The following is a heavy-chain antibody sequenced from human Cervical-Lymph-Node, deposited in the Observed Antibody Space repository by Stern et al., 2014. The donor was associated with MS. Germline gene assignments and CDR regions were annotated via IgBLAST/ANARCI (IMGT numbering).Heavy chain of an antibody. V-gene: IGHV3-21*01. CDR2: ISSSSSYI. Sequence: EMKLVESGGGLVKPGGSLRLSCAASGFTFSSYSMNWVRQAPGKGLAWVSSISSSSSYIYYADSVKGRFTISRDNAKNSLYLQMNSLRAEDTAVYYCASATQWLVPGGYWGQRTLVTVSS. J-gene: IGHJ4*02. CDR3: ASATQWLVPGGY. D-gene: IGHD6-19*01. CDR1: GFTFSSYS.